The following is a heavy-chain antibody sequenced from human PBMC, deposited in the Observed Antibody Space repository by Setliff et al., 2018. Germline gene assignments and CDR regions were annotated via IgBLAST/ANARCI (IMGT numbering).Heavy chain of an antibody. CDR3: ANYEQRPRNLDY. V-gene: IGHV3-23*01. CDR1: GGSISSMSYY. Sequence: PSETLSLTCTVSGGSISSMSYYWGWIRQPPGKGLEWVSSISNSGGEIHYADSVKGRFTISRDNPRSTLYLQMNSLRAEDTALYYCANYEQRPRNLDYWGQGTLVTVSS. J-gene: IGHJ4*02. CDR2: ISNSGGEI. D-gene: IGHD6-25*01.